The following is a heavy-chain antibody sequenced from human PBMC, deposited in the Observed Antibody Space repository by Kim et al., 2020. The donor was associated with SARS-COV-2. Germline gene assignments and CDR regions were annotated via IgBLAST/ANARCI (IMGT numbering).Heavy chain of an antibody. CDR2: ISYDGSNK. D-gene: IGHD3-10*01. Sequence: GGSLRLSCAASGFTFSSYGMHWVRQAPGKGLEWVAVISYDGSNKYYADSVKGRFTISRDNSKNTLYLQMNSLRAEDTAVYYCARGDRGGGFDPWGQGTLVTVSS. CDR3: ARGDRGGGFDP. CDR1: GFTFSSYG. V-gene: IGHV3-33*05. J-gene: IGHJ5*02.